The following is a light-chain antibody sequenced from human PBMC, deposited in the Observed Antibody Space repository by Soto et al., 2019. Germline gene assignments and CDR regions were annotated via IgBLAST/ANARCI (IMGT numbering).Light chain of an antibody. CDR3: QEYGSSRT. Sequence: EIVLTQSPVTLSLSPGERVTLSCRASQSVSSSYLAWYQQKPGQAPRLLIYATSSRATGIPDRFSGSGSGTDFTLTISRLEPEDFAIYYCQEYGSSRTFGQGTKVDIK. CDR2: ATS. V-gene: IGKV3-20*01. CDR1: QSVSSSY. J-gene: IGKJ1*01.